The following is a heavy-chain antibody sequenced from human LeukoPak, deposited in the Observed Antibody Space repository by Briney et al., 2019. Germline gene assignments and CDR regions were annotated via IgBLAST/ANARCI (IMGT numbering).Heavy chain of an antibody. CDR1: GFTVSSNY. CDR3: VTSYDYRVAPFDL. Sequence: GGSLRLSCAASGFTVSSNYMSWVRQAPGKGLEWVSLIYSGGSTYYADSAKGRFTISRDNSKNTLYLQMNSLRAEDTAVYYCVTSYDYRVAPFDLWGRGTLVTVSS. V-gene: IGHV3-66*01. CDR2: IYSGGST. D-gene: IGHD5-12*01. J-gene: IGHJ4*02.